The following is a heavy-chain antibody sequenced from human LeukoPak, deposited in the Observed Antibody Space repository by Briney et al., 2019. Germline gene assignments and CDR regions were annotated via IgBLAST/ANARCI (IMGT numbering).Heavy chain of an antibody. V-gene: IGHV4-4*07. D-gene: IGHD3-9*01. Sequence: SETLSLTCSVSGGSISTYYWGWIRQPAGKGLEWIGRVYRSGDTNYNPSLKSRVTMSVDTSKNQISLRLRSVTAADTAVYYCARDDFEYSVHNGMDVWGQGTTVTVSS. CDR2: VYRSGDT. CDR1: GGSISTYY. J-gene: IGHJ6*02. CDR3: ARDDFEYSVHNGMDV.